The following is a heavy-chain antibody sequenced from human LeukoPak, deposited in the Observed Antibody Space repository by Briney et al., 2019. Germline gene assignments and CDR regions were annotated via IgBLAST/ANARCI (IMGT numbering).Heavy chain of an antibody. CDR3: ARRGFGYSVDV. CDR1: GGSIIGVNSY. CDR2: VFHNGAT. J-gene: IGHJ6*02. V-gene: IGHV4-39*01. Sequence: SETLSLTCTVSGGSIIGVNSYWTWIRQPPGKGLEWIASVFHNGATYYIPTLRSRLTISVDSSNNQFTLRLSSVTAADSAVYFCARRGFGYSVDVWGQGTMVTVSS. D-gene: IGHD3-16*01.